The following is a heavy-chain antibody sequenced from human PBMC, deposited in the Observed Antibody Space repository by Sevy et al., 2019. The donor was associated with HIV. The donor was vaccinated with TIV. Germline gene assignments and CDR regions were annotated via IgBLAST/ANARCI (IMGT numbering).Heavy chain of an antibody. CDR1: GFTFSSYA. CDR3: ARDPTIYASGWYYFDY. CDR2: ISGGIGGSGDSE. D-gene: IGHD6-19*01. V-gene: IGHV3-23*01. Sequence: GGSLRLSCAASGFTFSSYAMSWVRQAPGKGLEWVSGISGGIGGSGDSEYYADSVKGLFTISRDNSKNTLFLQMNSLGAEDTAMYYWARDPTIYASGWYYFDYWGQGTLVTVSS. J-gene: IGHJ4*02.